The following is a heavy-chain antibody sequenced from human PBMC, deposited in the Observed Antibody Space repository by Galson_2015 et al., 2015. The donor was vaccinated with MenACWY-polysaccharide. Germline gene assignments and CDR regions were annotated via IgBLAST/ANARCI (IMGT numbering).Heavy chain of an antibody. CDR1: GFTFRRHD. CDR3: ARDTPGIEDFDY. CDR2: IDTSGTST. V-gene: IGHV3-48*01. D-gene: IGHD1-1*01. Sequence: SLRLSCAVSGFTFRRHDMNWVRQAPGKGLEWVSYIDTSGTSTKYADSVKGRFIMSRDNAKNSLYLQMNSLRLEDTAVYYCARDTPGIEDFDYWGQGILVTVSS. J-gene: IGHJ4*02.